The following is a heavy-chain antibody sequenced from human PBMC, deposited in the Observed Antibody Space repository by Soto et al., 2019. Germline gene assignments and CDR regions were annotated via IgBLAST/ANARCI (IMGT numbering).Heavy chain of an antibody. CDR3: VREGLIPTAGRPDY. V-gene: IGHV3-33*01. CDR2: LWSDGSIK. D-gene: IGHD6-13*01. CDR1: GFTFSSHV. Sequence: QVQLVESGGGVVQPGRSLRLSCAASGFTFSSHVMHWVRQAPGKGLEWVALLWSDGSIKYYEESVKGRFTISRDNSMNTMYLQMDSLSAEDTSVNYCVREGLIPTAGRPDYWGQGTLVTVFS. J-gene: IGHJ4*02.